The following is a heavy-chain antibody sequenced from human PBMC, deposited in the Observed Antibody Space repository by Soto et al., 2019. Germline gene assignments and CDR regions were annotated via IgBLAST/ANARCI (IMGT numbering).Heavy chain of an antibody. CDR1: GGSFSGYY. CDR2: INHSGST. D-gene: IGHD5-18*01. Sequence: PXETLSLTCAVYGGSFSGYYWSWIRQPPGKGLEWIGEINHSGSTNYNPSLKSRVTISVDTSKNQFSLKLSSVTAADTAVYYCARVRGRGNSYGYSDYWGHGTLXTV. CDR3: ARVRGRGNSYGYSDY. V-gene: IGHV4-34*01. J-gene: IGHJ4*01.